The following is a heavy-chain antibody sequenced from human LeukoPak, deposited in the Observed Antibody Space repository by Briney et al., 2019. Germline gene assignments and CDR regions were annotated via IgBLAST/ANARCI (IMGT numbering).Heavy chain of an antibody. CDR3: ARDPLRGYSGYDFDY. CDR1: GGSFSGYY. Sequence: SETLSLTCAVYGGSFSGYYWSWIRQPPGKGLKWIGEINHSGSTNYNPSLKSRVTISVDTSKNQFSLKLSSVTAADTAVYYCARDPLRGYSGYDFDYWGQGTLVTVSS. D-gene: IGHD5-12*01. V-gene: IGHV4-34*01. CDR2: INHSGST. J-gene: IGHJ4*02.